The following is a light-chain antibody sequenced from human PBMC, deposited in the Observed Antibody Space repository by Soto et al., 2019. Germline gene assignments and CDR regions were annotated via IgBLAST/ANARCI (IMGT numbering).Light chain of an antibody. CDR2: DAS. CDR1: QDISNY. J-gene: IGKJ1*01. V-gene: IGKV1-33*01. CDR3: QQYYSTQT. Sequence: DIQMTQSPSTLSASVGDRVTITCQASQDISNYLNWYQQKPGKAPKLLIYDASNLETGVPDRFSGSGSGTDFTLTISSLQAEDVAVYYCQQYYSTQTFGQGTKVDIK.